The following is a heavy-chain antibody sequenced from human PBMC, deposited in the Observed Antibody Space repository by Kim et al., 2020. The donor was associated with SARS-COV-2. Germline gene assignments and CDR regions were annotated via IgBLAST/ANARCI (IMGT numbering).Heavy chain of an antibody. V-gene: IGHV6-1*01. Sequence: YAVSVKSRITSNPDTTKMQFSLQLNSVTPEDTAVYYCARGGIAAAGTFDYWGQGTLVTVSS. D-gene: IGHD6-13*01. CDR3: ARGGIAAAGTFDY. J-gene: IGHJ4*02.